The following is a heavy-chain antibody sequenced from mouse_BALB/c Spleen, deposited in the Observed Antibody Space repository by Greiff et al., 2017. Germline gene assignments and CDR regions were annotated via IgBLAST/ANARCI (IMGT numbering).Heavy chain of an antibody. CDR3: ARGDYGNYLAY. V-gene: IGHV1-80*01. D-gene: IGHD2-1*01. CDR1: GYAFSSYW. CDR2: IYPGDGDT. Sequence: QVQLQQSGAELVRPGSSVKISCKASGYAFSSYWMNWVKQRPGQGLEWIGQIYPGDGDTNYNGKFKGKATLTADKSSSTAYMQLSSLTSEDSAVYFCARGDYGNYLAYWGQGTLVTVSA. J-gene: IGHJ3*01.